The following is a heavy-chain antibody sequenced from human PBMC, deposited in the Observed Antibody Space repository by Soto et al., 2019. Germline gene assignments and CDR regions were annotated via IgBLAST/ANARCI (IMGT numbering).Heavy chain of an antibody. V-gene: IGHV5-51*01. CDR1: GYSFTSYW. J-gene: IGHJ6*02. CDR3: ARHGPYCSSTSCSPSSYSMAV. Sequence: GESLKISCKGSGYSFTSYWIGWVRQMPGKGLEWMGIIYPGDSDTRYSPSFQGQVTISADKSISTAYLQWSSLKASDTAMYYCARHGPYCSSTSCSPSSYSMAVSGQGTTLTVS. CDR2: IYPGDSDT. D-gene: IGHD2-2*01.